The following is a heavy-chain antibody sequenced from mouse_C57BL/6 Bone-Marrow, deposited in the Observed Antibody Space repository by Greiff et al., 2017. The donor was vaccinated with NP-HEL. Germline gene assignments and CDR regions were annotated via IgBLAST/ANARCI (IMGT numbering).Heavy chain of an antibody. Sequence: QVQLQQSGPELVKPGASVKISCKASGYAFSSSWMNWVKQRPGKGLEWIGRIYPGDGDTNYNGKFKGKATLTADKSSSTAYMQLSSLTSEDSAVYVCARGRWSWFAYWGQGTLVTVSA. D-gene: IGHD2-3*01. CDR3: ARGRWSWFAY. CDR2: IYPGDGDT. J-gene: IGHJ3*01. V-gene: IGHV1-82*01. CDR1: GYAFSSSW.